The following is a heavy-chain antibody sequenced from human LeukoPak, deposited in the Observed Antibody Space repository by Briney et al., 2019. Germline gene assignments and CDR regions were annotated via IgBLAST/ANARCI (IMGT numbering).Heavy chain of an antibody. D-gene: IGHD1-1*01. J-gene: IGHJ3*02. CDR2: ISYDGSNK. Sequence: GGSLRLSCAASGFTFSSYAMHWVRQAPGKGLEWVAVISYDGSNKYYADSVKGRFTISRDNSKNTLYLQMNSLRAEDTAVYYCARLELERRQGDIWGQGTMVTVSS. CDR1: GFTFSSYA. CDR3: ARLELERRQGDI. V-gene: IGHV3-30*04.